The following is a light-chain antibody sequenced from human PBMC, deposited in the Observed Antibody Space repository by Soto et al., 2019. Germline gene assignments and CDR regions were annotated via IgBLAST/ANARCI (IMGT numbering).Light chain of an antibody. CDR2: WAS. V-gene: IGKV4-1*01. J-gene: IGKJ2*01. Sequence: IVMTQSPDSLSVSLGERATIKGRSSQSILYSSNNKNQLAWYQQKPGQPPRLLIYWASTRESGVPDRFSGSESGTDFTLTISSLQAEDVAVYYCPQYNSPPYTFGQGTNLEI. CDR3: PQYNSPPYT. CDR1: QSILYSSNNKNQ.